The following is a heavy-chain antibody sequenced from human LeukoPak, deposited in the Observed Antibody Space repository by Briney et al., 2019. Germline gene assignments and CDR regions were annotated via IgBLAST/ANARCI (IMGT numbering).Heavy chain of an antibody. D-gene: IGHD6-19*01. V-gene: IGHV4-4*07. CDR2: IQTSGST. CDR3: ARVGSGWSFDY. J-gene: IGHJ4*02. CDR1: GGSISSYY. Sequence: KPSETLSLTCTVSGGSISSYYWSWIRQPARRGLEWIGRIQTSGSTNYNPSLKSRVTMSVDTSKNKFSLKVNSVTAADTAVYYCARVGSGWSFDYWGQGTLVTVSS.